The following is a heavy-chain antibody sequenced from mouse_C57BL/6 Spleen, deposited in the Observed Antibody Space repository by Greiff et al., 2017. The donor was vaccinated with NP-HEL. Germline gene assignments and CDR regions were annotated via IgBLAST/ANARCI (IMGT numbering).Heavy chain of an antibody. J-gene: IGHJ3*01. Sequence: LVESGGGLVKPGGSLKLSCAASGFTFSSYAMSWVRQTPEKRLEWVATISDGGSYTYYPDNVKGRFTISRDNAKNNLYLQMSHLKSEDTAMYYCARDHYYGSSPWFAYWGQGTLVTVSA. CDR3: ARDHYYGSSPWFAY. D-gene: IGHD1-1*01. CDR2: ISDGGSYT. CDR1: GFTFSSYA. V-gene: IGHV5-4*01.